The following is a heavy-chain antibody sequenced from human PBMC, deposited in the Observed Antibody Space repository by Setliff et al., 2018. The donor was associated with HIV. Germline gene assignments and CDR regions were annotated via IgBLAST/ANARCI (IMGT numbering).Heavy chain of an antibody. J-gene: IGHJ4*01. CDR3: ARSSISEYPLYY. CDR2: INLNSGGT. CDR1: GYTSTGYY. V-gene: IGHV1-2*06. Sequence: AASVKVSCKASGYTSTGYYVHWVRQAPGQGLEWMGRINLNSGGTTYAQRFQGRVTMTWDTSISTAYMELSRLTSDDTAVYYCARSSISEYPLYYWGHGTLVTVSS. D-gene: IGHD2-2*02.